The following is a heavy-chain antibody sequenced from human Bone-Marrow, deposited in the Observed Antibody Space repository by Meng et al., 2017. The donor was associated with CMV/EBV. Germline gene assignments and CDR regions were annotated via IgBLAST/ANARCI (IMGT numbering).Heavy chain of an antibody. J-gene: IGHJ4*02. Sequence: GSLRLSCSVHGGPFSGYYWNWIRQAPGKGLEWTGEINHSGMTSFNPSLKSRVTVSVDTSKNQFSLKLSTVTAADSAIYYCAGGQWLAQKWGQGTLVTVSS. V-gene: IGHV4-34*01. CDR3: AGGQWLAQK. CDR1: GGPFSGYY. CDR2: INHSGMT. D-gene: IGHD6-19*01.